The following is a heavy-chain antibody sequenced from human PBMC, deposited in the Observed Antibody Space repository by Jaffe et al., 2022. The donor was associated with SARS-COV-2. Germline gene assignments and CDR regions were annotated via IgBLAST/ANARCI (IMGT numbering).Heavy chain of an antibody. D-gene: IGHD6-13*01. CDR3: ARGHREGSDSSSWYYYYYGMDV. Sequence: EVQLVESGGGLIQPGGSLRLSCAASGFTVSSNYMSWVRQAPGKGLEWVSVIYSGGSTYYADSVKGRFTISRDNSKNTLYLQMNSLRAEDTAVYYCARGHREGSDSSSWYYYYYGMDVWGQGTTVTVSS. V-gene: IGHV3-53*01. CDR1: GFTVSSNY. J-gene: IGHJ6*02. CDR2: IYSGGST.